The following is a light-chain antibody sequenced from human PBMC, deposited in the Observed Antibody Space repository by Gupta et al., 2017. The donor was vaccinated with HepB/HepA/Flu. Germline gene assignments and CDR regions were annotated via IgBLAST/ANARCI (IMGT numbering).Light chain of an antibody. Sequence: DISLTQSPSFLSASVGDRVTITCRARQAVSTYLAWYQQKPGRTPQVLIYSVSTLQTGVPSRFSGSASGTEFTLTINRVQPEDFATYYCQQLHSYPYTFGQGSKLEIK. CDR1: QAVSTY. CDR2: SVS. CDR3: QQLHSYPYT. J-gene: IGKJ2*01. V-gene: IGKV1-9*01.